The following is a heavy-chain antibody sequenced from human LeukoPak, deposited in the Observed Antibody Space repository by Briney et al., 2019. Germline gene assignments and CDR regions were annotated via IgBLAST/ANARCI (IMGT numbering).Heavy chain of an antibody. CDR2: IYPGDSDT. V-gene: IGHV5-51*01. CDR1: GYSFTNYW. J-gene: IGHJ5*02. D-gene: IGHD6-6*01. CDR3: VRRDKPGYSRSSSAYNWFDP. Sequence: GESLKISCKGSGYSFTNYWIAWVRQMPGKGLEWMGIIYPGDSDTRYSPSFQGQVTISADKSISTAYLQWSSLKASDTAVYYCVRRDKPGYSRSSSAYNWFDPWGQGTLVTVSS.